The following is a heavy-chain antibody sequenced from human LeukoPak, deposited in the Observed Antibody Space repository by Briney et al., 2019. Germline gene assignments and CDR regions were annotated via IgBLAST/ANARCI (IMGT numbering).Heavy chain of an antibody. J-gene: IGHJ5*02. V-gene: IGHV4-39*01. CDR3: ARTHYDFWSGSLAWFDP. CDR2: IYYSGST. D-gene: IGHD3-3*01. Sequence: PSETLSLTCAVYGGSFSGYYWGWFRQPPGKGLEWIGSIYYSGSTYYNPSLKSRVTISVDTSKNQFSLKLSSVTAADTAVYYCARTHYDFWSGSLAWFDPWGQGTLVTVSS. CDR1: GGSFSGYY.